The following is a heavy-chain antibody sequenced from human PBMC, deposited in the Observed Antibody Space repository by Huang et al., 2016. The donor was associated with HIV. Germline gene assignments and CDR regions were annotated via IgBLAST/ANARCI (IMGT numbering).Heavy chain of an antibody. CDR2: IYYSGRT. V-gene: IGHV4-39*02. D-gene: IGHD3-10*01. J-gene: IGHJ4*02. CDR3: ARLPGSITMIRGVITDPY. Sequence: QLQLQESGPGLVKPSETLSLTCTVSGGSIRSDNYYWGWIRQPPGKGLEWIGSIYYSGRTYYNPSIKRRVTITVDTSKNHFSLRMRSVTAADTAVYYCARLPGSITMIRGVITDPYWGQGTLVTVSS. CDR1: GGSIRSDNYY.